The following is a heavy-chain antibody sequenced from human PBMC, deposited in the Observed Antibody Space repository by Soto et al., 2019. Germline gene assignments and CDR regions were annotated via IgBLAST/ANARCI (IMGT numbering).Heavy chain of an antibody. CDR3: ARDAAMVRGVWYFDY. Sequence: SETLSLTCTVSGGSISSGGYYWSWIRQHPGKGLEWIGYIYYSGSTYYNPSLKGRVTISVDTSKNQFSLKLSSVTAADTAVYYCARDAAMVRGVWYFDYWGQGTLVTVSS. D-gene: IGHD3-10*01. CDR1: GGSISSGGYY. J-gene: IGHJ4*02. CDR2: IYYSGST. V-gene: IGHV4-31*03.